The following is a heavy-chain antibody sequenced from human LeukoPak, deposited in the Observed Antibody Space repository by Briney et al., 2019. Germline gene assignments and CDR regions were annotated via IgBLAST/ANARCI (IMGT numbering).Heavy chain of an antibody. CDR3: ARERGGSGWPRDTVYYYYYYYMDV. Sequence: PSETLSLTCAVSGGSISSSNWWSWVRQPPGKGLEWIGEIYHGGSTNYNPSLKSRVTISVDKSKNQFSLKLSSVTAADTAVYYCARERGGSGWPRDTVYYYYYYYMDVWGKGTTVTVSS. J-gene: IGHJ6*03. CDR2: IYHGGST. V-gene: IGHV4-4*02. D-gene: IGHD6-19*01. CDR1: GGSISSSNW.